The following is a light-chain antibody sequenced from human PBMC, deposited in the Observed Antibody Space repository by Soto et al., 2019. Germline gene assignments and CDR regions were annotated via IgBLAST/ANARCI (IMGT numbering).Light chain of an antibody. CDR2: YVS. Sequence: QSVLTQPASVSGSPGQSITISCTGSSSDVCVYNYVSWYQQHPGKGPKLIIYYVSNWPSRVSNRFSGSKSGNTASRTISGLQAEDEADYYCSSYTSSSTVVFGGGTKLTVL. J-gene: IGLJ2*01. CDR3: SSYTSSSTVV. V-gene: IGLV2-14*01. CDR1: SSDVCVYNY.